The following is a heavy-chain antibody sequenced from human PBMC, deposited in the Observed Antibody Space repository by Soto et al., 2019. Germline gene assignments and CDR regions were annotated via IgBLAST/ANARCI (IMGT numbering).Heavy chain of an antibody. D-gene: IGHD3-22*01. V-gene: IGHV4-31*03. CDR2: IYYSGNT. CDR1: VGSISSGGYY. CDR3: ARDPHYTDSSGYHVSFGNFDY. Sequence: PWETLSLTCTFSVGSISSGGYYCNWIRQHPLKGLEWIGYIYYSGNTYYNPSLKSRVTISVDTSKNQFSLRLSSVTAADTAVYYCARDPHYTDSSGYHVSFGNFDYLGQGSLDIVSS. J-gene: IGHJ4*02.